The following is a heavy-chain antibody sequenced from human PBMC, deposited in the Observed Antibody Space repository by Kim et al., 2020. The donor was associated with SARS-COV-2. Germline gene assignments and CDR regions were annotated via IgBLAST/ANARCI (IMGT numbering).Heavy chain of an antibody. CDR3: AVFSGVIGPFDY. J-gene: IGHJ4*02. D-gene: IGHD3-22*01. V-gene: IGHV5-10-1*01. Sequence: YGPSFQGHVTISADKSISTAYLQWSSLKASDTAMYYCAVFSGVIGPFDYWGQGTLVTVSS.